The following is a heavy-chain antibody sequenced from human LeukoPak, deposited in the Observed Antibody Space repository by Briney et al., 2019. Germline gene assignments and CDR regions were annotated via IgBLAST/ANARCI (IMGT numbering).Heavy chain of an antibody. J-gene: IGHJ4*02. CDR1: GDSASSNSAA. D-gene: IGHD6-19*01. Sequence: SQTLSLTCAISGDSASSNSAAWNWIRQSPSRGLEWLGRTYYRSKWYNDYAVSVKSRITINPDTSKNQFSLQLNSVTPEDTAVYYCARDPRRVRSSGWYFDYWGQGTLVTVSS. CDR3: ARDPRRVRSSGWYFDY. CDR2: TYYRSKWYN. V-gene: IGHV6-1*01.